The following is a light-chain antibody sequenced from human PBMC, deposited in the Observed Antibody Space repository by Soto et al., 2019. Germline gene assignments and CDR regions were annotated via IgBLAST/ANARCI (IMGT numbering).Light chain of an antibody. CDR3: CSYAGSSTSYV. CDR1: SSDVGSYNL. V-gene: IGLV2-23*01. Sequence: QSVLTQPASVSGSPGQPITISCTGTSSDVGSYNLVSWYQQHPGKAPKLMIYEGSKRPSGVSNRFSGSKSGNTASLTISGLQAEDEADYYCCSYAGSSTSYVFGTGTKLTVL. J-gene: IGLJ1*01. CDR2: EGS.